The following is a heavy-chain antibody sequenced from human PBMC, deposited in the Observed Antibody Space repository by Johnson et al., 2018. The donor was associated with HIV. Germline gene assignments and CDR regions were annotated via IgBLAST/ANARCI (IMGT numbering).Heavy chain of an antibody. D-gene: IGHD6-13*01. J-gene: IGHJ3*01. CDR2: LYSGGNT. V-gene: IGHV3-66*01. CDR3: AIDWESQQLPLGDAFDV. CDR1: GFSVSNNY. Sequence: VQLVESGGGLVQSGGSLRLSCGASGFSVSNNYMNWVRQAPGKGLEWVSVLYSGGNTYYADSVRGRFTISRDNSKNTLYLQMSSLKVEDTAMYYCAIDWESQQLPLGDAFDVWGQGTMVTVSS.